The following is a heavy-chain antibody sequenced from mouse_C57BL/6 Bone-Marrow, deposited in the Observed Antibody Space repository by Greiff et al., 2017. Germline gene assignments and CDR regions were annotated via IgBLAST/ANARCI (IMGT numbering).Heavy chain of an antibody. D-gene: IGHD2-5*01. CDR1: GYSFTGYF. J-gene: IGHJ3*01. Sequence: VQLQQSGPELVKPGDSVKISCKASGYSFTGYFMNWVMQSHGKSLEWIGRINPYNGDTFYNQKFTGKATFPVDKTSSTAHVELRSLTSEDSAVYYCAGYYSNYNFFADWGQGTLVTVSA. CDR2: INPYNGDT. CDR3: AGYYSNYNFFAD. V-gene: IGHV1-20*01.